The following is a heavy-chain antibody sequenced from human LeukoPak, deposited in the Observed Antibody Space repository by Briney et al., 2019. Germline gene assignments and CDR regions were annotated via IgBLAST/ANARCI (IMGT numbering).Heavy chain of an antibody. V-gene: IGHV3-53*05. CDR1: GFTVSSNY. CDR3: ARADGDYPDFFDY. J-gene: IGHJ4*02. D-gene: IGHD4-17*01. CDR2: IYSCGST. Sequence: GGSLRLSCAASGFTVSSNYMSWVRQAPGKGLEWVSVIYSCGSTYYADSVKGRFTISRDNSKNTLYLQMNSLRAEDTAVYYCARADGDYPDFFDYWGQGTLVTVSS.